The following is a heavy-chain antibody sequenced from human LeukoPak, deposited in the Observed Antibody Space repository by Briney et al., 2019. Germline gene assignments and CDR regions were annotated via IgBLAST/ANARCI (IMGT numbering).Heavy chain of an antibody. D-gene: IGHD3-3*01. Sequence: SVKVSCKASGGTFSSYAISWVRQAPGQGLEWMGGIIPIFGTANYAQKFQGGVTITTDESTSTAYMELSSLRSEDTAVYYCARALYDFWSGYYSTYFDYWGQGTLVTVSS. CDR2: IIPIFGTA. CDR3: ARALYDFWSGYYSTYFDY. CDR1: GGTFSSYA. J-gene: IGHJ4*02. V-gene: IGHV1-69*05.